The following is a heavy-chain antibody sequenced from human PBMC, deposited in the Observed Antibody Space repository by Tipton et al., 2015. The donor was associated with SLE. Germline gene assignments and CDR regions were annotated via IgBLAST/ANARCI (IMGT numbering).Heavy chain of an antibody. V-gene: IGHV3-20*04. CDR3: ARDTGNYGGSFNI. D-gene: IGHD1-7*01. CDR2: TNWNGDST. J-gene: IGHJ3*02. CDR1: GFTFSNHA. Sequence: SLRLSCAASGFTFSNHAMHWVRQAPGKGLEWVSATNWNGDSTGYVESVKGRFTISRDNAKNSLYLQMNSLRAEDTAFYYCARDTGNYGGSFNIWGPRDNGHRLF.